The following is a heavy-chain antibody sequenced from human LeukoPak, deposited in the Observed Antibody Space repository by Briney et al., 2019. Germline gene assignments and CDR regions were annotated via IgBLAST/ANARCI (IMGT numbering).Heavy chain of an antibody. Sequence: ASVKVSCKASGGTFSSYAISWVRQAPGQGLEWMGGIIPILGTANYAQKFQGRVTITTDESTSTAYIELSSLRSEDTGVYYCARDSSGGEFDPWGQGTLVTVSS. D-gene: IGHD4-23*01. CDR2: IIPILGTA. J-gene: IGHJ5*02. V-gene: IGHV1-69*05. CDR1: GGTFSSYA. CDR3: ARDSSGGEFDP.